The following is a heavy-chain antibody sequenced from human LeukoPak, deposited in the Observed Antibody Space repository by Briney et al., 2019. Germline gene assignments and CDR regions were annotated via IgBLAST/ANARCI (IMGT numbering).Heavy chain of an antibody. CDR3: ATSSAAGTLPQDY. CDR1: GGSISSGDYY. D-gene: IGHD6-13*01. V-gene: IGHV4-30-4*01. CDR2: IYYSGST. J-gene: IGHJ4*02. Sequence: PSETLSLTCTVSGGSISSGDYYWSWIRQPPGKGLEWIGYIYYSGSTYYNPSLKSRVTISVDTSKNQFSLKLSSVTAADTAVYYCATSSAAGTLPQDYWGQGTLVTVSS.